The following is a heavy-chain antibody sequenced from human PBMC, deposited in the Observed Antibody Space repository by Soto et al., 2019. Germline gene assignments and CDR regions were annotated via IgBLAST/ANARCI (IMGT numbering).Heavy chain of an antibody. D-gene: IGHD2-2*01. V-gene: IGHV1-69*01. CDR3: ARDKSPAAIGYWFDP. CDR2: IIPIFGTA. J-gene: IGHJ5*02. CDR1: GLTFSSYA. Sequence: VSSKAPGLTFSSYAISWARQAPGQGLEWMGGIIPIFGTANYAQKFQRRVTITADESTSTGYMALSSRRSEDTAAYYCARDKSPAAIGYWFDPWGQGTMVTVSS.